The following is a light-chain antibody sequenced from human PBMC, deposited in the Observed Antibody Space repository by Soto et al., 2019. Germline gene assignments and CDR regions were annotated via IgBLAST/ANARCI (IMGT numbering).Light chain of an antibody. CDR3: SSYAGSNNLV. Sequence: QSVLTQPPSASGSPGQSVTISCTGTSSDVGGYNYVSWYQQYPGKAHKLMIYEVTKRPSGVPDRFSGSKSGNTASLAVSGLQAEDEADYYCSSYAGSNNLVFGGGTKLTVL. CDR2: EVT. J-gene: IGLJ2*01. V-gene: IGLV2-8*01. CDR1: SSDVGGYNY.